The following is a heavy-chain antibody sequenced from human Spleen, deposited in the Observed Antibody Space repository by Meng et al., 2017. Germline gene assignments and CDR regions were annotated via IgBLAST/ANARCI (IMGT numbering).Heavy chain of an antibody. CDR3: AREQWFRQEY. CDR2: ISGSTSYI. Sequence: GESLKISCAASGFTFSSYSMNWVRQAPGKGLEWVSSISGSTSYIYYADSVKGRFTISRDNAKNSLYLQMNSLRAEDTAVYYCAREQWFRQEYWGQGTLVTVSS. CDR1: GFTFSSYS. V-gene: IGHV3-21*01. J-gene: IGHJ4*02. D-gene: IGHD3-22*01.